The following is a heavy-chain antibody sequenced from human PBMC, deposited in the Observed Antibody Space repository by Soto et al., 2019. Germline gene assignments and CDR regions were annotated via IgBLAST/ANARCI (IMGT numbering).Heavy chain of an antibody. Sequence: QVQLVQSGAEVKKPGASVKVSCKASGYTFTSYGISWVRQAPGQGLEWMGWISAYNGNTNYAQKLQGRVTMTTDTSTSTASMELRSLRSDDTAVYYCARDRPWDASDFGYFDWPSPALDYWGQGTLVTVSS. J-gene: IGHJ4*02. CDR2: ISAYNGNT. CDR3: ARDRPWDASDFGYFDWPSPALDY. V-gene: IGHV1-18*01. D-gene: IGHD3-9*01. CDR1: GYTFTSYG.